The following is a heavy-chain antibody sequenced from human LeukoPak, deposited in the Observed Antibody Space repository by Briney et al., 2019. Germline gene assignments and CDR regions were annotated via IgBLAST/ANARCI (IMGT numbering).Heavy chain of an antibody. CDR3: ARVPDFIARPCDS. D-gene: IGHD2-21*01. V-gene: IGHV4-34*01. Sequence: SETLSLTCAVYGGSFSGNYWTLIRQTPGRGLEWIGESSPTGDITGYNPSLKGRATISVDSSRNQFSLKLTSVTAADTGVYYCARVPDFIARPCDSWGPGTLVTVSS. J-gene: IGHJ4*02. CDR1: GGSFSGNY. CDR2: SSPTGDIT.